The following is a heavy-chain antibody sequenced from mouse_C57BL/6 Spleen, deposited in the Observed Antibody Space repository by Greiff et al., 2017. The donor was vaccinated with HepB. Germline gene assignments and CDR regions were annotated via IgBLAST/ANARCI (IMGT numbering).Heavy chain of an antibody. CDR2: IHPNSGST. CDR1: GYTFTSYW. J-gene: IGHJ2*01. V-gene: IGHV1-64*01. D-gene: IGHD2-2*01. CDR3: AREDYGYDGDY. Sequence: QVQLKQPGAELVKPGASVKLSCKASGYTFTSYWMHWVKQRPGQGLEWIGMIHPNSGSTNYNEKFKSKATLTVDKSSSTAYMQLSSLTSEDSAVYYCAREDYGYDGDYWGQGTTLTVSS.